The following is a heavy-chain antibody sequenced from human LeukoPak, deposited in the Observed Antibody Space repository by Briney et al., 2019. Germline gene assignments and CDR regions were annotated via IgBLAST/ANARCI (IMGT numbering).Heavy chain of an antibody. CDR1: GFTVSSNY. CDR2: IRSDGST. D-gene: IGHD3-3*01. Sequence: GGSLRLSCTASGFTVSSNYMSWVRQAPGKGLEWVSVIRSDGSTNHADSVKGRFTISRDNSKNTLYLQMNNLRAEDTAMYYCAREYYDFWSGSYGMDVWGQGTTVTVSS. J-gene: IGHJ6*02. CDR3: AREYYDFWSGSYGMDV. V-gene: IGHV3-53*01.